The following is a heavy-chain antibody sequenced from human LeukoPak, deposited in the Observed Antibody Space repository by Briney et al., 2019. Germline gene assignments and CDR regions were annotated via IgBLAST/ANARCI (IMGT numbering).Heavy chain of an antibody. CDR1: GGSISTYSYY. J-gene: IGHJ4*02. Sequence: KASETLSLTCTVSGGSISTYSYYWNWIRQHPGKGLEWIGYIYYSGSTYYNPSLKSRVTISVDTSKNQFSLRLSSVTAADTAMYYCARDPRGHSNFDYWGQGSLVTVSS. V-gene: IGHV4-31*03. CDR2: IYYSGST. CDR3: ARDPRGHSNFDY. D-gene: IGHD3/OR15-3a*01.